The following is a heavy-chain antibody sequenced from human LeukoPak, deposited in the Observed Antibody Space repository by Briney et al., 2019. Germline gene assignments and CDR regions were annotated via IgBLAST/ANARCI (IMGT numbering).Heavy chain of an antibody. CDR3: ARGPTYCSSSSCLQGE. D-gene: IGHD2-15*01. CDR2: IYTSGST. V-gene: IGHV4-61*02. J-gene: IGHJ4*02. CDR1: GGSISSGSYY. Sequence: SQTLSLICTVSGGSISSGSYYWSWIRQPAGKGLERIGRIYTSGSTNYNPSLKSRVTISVDTSKNQFSLKLSSVTAADTAVYYCARGPTYCSSSSCLQGEWGQGTLVTVSS.